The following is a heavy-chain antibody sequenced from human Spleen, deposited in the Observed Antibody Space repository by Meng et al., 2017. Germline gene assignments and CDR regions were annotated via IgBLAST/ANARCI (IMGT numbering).Heavy chain of an antibody. Sequence: QVQLQQSGPGLVKPSQTLSLTCAISGDSVSSNSAAWNWIRQSPSRGLEWLGRTYYRSKWYNDYALSVKSRITINPDTSKNQFSLKLSSVTAADTAVYYCARGPLTRGDIAWFDPWGQGTLVTVSS. J-gene: IGHJ5*02. CDR3: ARGPLTRGDIAWFDP. CDR1: GDSVSSNSAA. CDR2: TYYRSKWYN. V-gene: IGHV6-1*01. D-gene: IGHD2-21*02.